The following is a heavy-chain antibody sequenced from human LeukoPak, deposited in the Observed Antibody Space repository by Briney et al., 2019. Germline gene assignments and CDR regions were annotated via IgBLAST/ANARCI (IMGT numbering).Heavy chain of an antibody. V-gene: IGHV1-8*01. CDR3: ARGPVYSSSWYTRYYFDY. Sequence: ASVKVSCKASGYTFTSYDINWVRQATGQGLEWMGWMNPNSGNTGYAQKFQGRVTITRNTSISTAYMELSSLRSEDTAVYYCARGPVYSSSWYTRYYFDYWGQGTLVTVSS. CDR2: MNPNSGNT. J-gene: IGHJ4*02. D-gene: IGHD6-13*01. CDR1: GYTFTSYD.